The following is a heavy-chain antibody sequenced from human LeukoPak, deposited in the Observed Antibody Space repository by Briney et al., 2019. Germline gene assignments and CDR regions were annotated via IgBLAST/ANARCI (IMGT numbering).Heavy chain of an antibody. CDR1: AFTFSSYS. J-gene: IGHJ4*02. V-gene: IGHV3-21*04. CDR3: ARVRGGVTYGQTDI. D-gene: IGHD3-10*01. CDR2: ISGSSSDI. Sequence: GGSLRLSCAGSAFTFSSYSMNWVRQAPGKGLEWVSSISGSSSDIYYADSVKGRFTISRDNAKNSLYLQMKSLRAEDTAIYYCARVRGGVTYGQTDIWGQGTLVTVSS.